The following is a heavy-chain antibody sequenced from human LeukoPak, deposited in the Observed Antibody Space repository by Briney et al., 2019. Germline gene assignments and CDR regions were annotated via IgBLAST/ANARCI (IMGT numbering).Heavy chain of an antibody. Sequence: GGSLRLSCAASGFTFSSYAMHWVRQAPGKGLEWVAVISYDGSNKYYADSVKGRFTISRDNSKNTLYLQMNSLRAEDTAVYYCARGSYGSGSYTFDYWGQGTLVTVSS. D-gene: IGHD3-10*01. CDR1: GFTFSSYA. CDR2: ISYDGSNK. CDR3: ARGSYGSGSYTFDY. V-gene: IGHV3-30*04. J-gene: IGHJ4*02.